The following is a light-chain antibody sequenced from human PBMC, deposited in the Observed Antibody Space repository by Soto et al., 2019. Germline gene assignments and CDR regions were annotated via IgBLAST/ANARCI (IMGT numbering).Light chain of an antibody. Sequence: DIQMTQSPSSLSASVGDRVSITCRASQSISSYLNWYQQKPGKAPKLLIYAASSLPSGVPSRFSGSGSGTDFTLTISSLQPEDFATYYCQQIYSTPRTFGQGTKLEIK. CDR3: QQIYSTPRT. CDR2: AAS. J-gene: IGKJ2*01. V-gene: IGKV1-39*01. CDR1: QSISSY.